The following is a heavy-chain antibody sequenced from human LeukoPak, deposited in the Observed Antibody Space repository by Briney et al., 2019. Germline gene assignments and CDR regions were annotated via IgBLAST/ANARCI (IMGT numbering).Heavy chain of an antibody. V-gene: IGHV3-23*01. Sequence: PGGSLRLSCAASGFTFNNYGMSWVRQAPGKGLEWVSAINGSGTDTYYADSVKGRFTISRDNSKSTLYLQIHGLRTEDTAVYYCAKTSMKVVVISFGLRAGQEYFDYWGQGTLVTVSS. CDR3: AKTSMKVVVISFGLRAGQEYFDY. D-gene: IGHD3-22*01. J-gene: IGHJ4*02. CDR1: GFTFNNYG. CDR2: INGSGTDT.